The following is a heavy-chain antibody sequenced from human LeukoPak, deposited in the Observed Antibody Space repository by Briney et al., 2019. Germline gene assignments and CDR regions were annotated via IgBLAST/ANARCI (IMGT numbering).Heavy chain of an antibody. V-gene: IGHV3-49*04. D-gene: IGHD2-8*01. CDR1: GFTFGDYI. CDR2: SRSKVYGGTI. CDR3: IRVRTWGMSTWAFDY. J-gene: IGHJ4*02. Sequence: PGRSLRLSCRTSGFTFGDYIMSWVRQAPGKGLEWVGFSRSKVYGGTIEYAASVKGRFTISRDDSKSIAYLQMNSLKTEDTAVYYCIRVRTWGMSTWAFDYCGQGTLVTVSS.